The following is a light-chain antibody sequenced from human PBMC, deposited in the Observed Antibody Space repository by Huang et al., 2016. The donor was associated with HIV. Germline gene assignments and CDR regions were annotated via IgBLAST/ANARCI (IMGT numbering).Light chain of an antibody. CDR2: TLS. J-gene: IGKJ2*01. CDR3: MQRLEFPYT. Sequence: DIVMTQTPLSLPVTPGEPASISCNASQSLLHNDEGNTYLDWYLQKPGQSPHLLIYTLSFRASGVPDRFSGTGSDINFTLKISSVEAEDIGVYYCMQRLEFPYTFGQGTKLQIK. V-gene: IGKV2-40*01. CDR1: QSLLHNDEGNTY.